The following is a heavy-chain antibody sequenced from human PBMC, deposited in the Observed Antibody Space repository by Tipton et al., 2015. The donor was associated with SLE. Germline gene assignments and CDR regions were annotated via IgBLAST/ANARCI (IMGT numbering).Heavy chain of an antibody. CDR3: ARAYCSSSSCQRAECFQH. J-gene: IGHJ1*01. Sequence: TLSLTCAVYGGSFSGYNWAWIRLPPGKGLEWIGEINPGGGVNFNPSLEGRVTISVDMSKNQFSLRLSSVTAADTAVYYCARAYCSSSSCQRAECFQHWGQGTLVTVSS. V-gene: IGHV4-34*01. CDR1: GGSFSGYN. CDR2: INPGGGV. D-gene: IGHD2-2*01.